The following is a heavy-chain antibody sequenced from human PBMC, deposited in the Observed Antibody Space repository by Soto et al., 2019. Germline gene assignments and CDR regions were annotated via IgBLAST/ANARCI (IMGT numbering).Heavy chain of an antibody. CDR2: ISWNSGSI. CDR1: GFTFDDYA. CDR3: AKDQNFRLGDPKNWFDP. Sequence: GGSLRLSCVASGFTFDDYAMHWVRQAPGKGLEWVSGISWNSGSIAYADSVKGRFTISRDNAKNSLYLQMTSLRPEDTAFYYCAKDQNFRLGDPKNWFDPWGQGTLVTVSS. D-gene: IGHD3-10*01. V-gene: IGHV3-9*01. J-gene: IGHJ5*02.